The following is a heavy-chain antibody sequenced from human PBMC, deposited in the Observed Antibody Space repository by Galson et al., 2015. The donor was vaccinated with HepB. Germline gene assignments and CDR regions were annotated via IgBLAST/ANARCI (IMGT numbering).Heavy chain of an antibody. CDR2: IKQDGNEK. Sequence: SLRLSCAVSGFPFSNFWMTWVRQAPGKGLEWVANIKQDGNEKYYVDSVKGRFTISRDNAKNSLYLQMNSLRVEDTAVYYCARRADFWSGYFGYYYHYMDVWGKGTTGTVSS. J-gene: IGHJ6*03. CDR3: ARRADFWSGYFGYYYHYMDV. D-gene: IGHD3-3*01. CDR1: GFPFSNFW. V-gene: IGHV3-7*01.